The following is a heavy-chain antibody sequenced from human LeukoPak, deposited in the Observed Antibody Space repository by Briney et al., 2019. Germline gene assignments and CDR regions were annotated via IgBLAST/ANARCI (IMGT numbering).Heavy chain of an antibody. V-gene: IGHV3-21*01. CDR1: GFTFSDCD. J-gene: IGHJ4*02. D-gene: IGHD6-13*01. Sequence: GGSLRLSCTASGFTFSDCDMNWFRQAPGKGLEWVSSISYRTSHIYYADSVKGRFTISRDNAKNSLYLQMGSLRAEDTAVYFCGRAFPPLRTAAAGDYWGQGTLVTVSS. CDR2: ISYRTSHI. CDR3: GRAFPPLRTAAAGDY.